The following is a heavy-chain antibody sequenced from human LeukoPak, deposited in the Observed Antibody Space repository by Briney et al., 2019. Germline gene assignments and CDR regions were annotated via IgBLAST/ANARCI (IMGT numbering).Heavy chain of an antibody. CDR3: ARGGPGRSLSVVPERTKYYMDV. CDR1: EFTFSRYT. J-gene: IGHJ6*03. V-gene: IGHV3-21*01. CDR2: ISSSSRYI. Sequence: GGSLRLSCAASEFTFSRYTMNWVRQAPGKGLEWVSSISSSSRYIYYADSVKGRFTISRDNAKNSLYLQMNSLRAEDTAMYYCARGGPGRSLSVVPERTKYYMDVWGKGATVTVSS. D-gene: IGHD2-15*01.